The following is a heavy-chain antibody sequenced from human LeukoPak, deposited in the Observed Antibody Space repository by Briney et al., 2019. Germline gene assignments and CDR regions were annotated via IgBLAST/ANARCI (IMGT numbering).Heavy chain of an antibody. CDR2: ISSSSSYI. CDR3: ARDRDVLRYFDWTFDY. J-gene: IGHJ4*02. CDR1: GFTFSTYS. D-gene: IGHD3-9*01. Sequence: GGSLRLSCAASGFTFSTYSMNWVRKAPGQGLGWVSSISSSSSYIYYADSVKGRFTISRDNAKNSLYLQMNSLRAEDTAVYYCARDRDVLRYFDWTFDYWGQGTLVTVSS. V-gene: IGHV3-21*01.